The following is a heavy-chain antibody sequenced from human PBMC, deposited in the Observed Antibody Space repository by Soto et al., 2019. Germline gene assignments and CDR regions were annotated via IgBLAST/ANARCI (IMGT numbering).Heavy chain of an antibody. J-gene: IGHJ5*02. CDR2: TSYSGST. V-gene: IGHV4-59*01. D-gene: IGHD3-22*01. CDR3: ARVTYDSSGYPFDP. Sequence: PSETLSLTCTVSGGSIISYYWSWIRQPPGKGLEWIGYTSYSGSTNYNPSLKSRVTISVDTSKNHFSLKLSSVTAADTAVYYCARVTYDSSGYPFDPWGQGTLVTVSS. CDR1: GGSIISYY.